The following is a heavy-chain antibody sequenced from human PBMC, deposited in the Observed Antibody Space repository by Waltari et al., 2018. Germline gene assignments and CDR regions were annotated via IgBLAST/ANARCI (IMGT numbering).Heavy chain of an antibody. CDR2: ISGSGGST. CDR3: AKAHIVVVVAATFDY. D-gene: IGHD2-15*01. Sequence: EVQLLESGGGLVQPGGSLRLSCAASGFTFSSYAMSWVRQAPGKGLEWVSAISGSGGSTDYADAVKGRFTISRDNSKNTLYLQMNSLRAEDTAVYYCAKAHIVVVVAATFDYWGQGTLVTVSS. J-gene: IGHJ4*02. V-gene: IGHV3-23*01. CDR1: GFTFSSYA.